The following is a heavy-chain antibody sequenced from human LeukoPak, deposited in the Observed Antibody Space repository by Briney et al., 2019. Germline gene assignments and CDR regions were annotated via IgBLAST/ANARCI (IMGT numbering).Heavy chain of an antibody. J-gene: IGHJ6*02. CDR3: ARDFTAGSYSNYGHYYYYGMDV. D-gene: IGHD4-11*01. Sequence: PGGSLRLSCAASGFTFSSYAMHWVRQAPGKGLEWVVVISYDGSNKYYADSVKGRFTISRDNSKNTLYLQMNSLRAEDTAVYYCARDFTAGSYSNYGHYYYYGMDVWGQGTTVTVSS. CDR2: ISYDGSNK. V-gene: IGHV3-30-3*01. CDR1: GFTFSSYA.